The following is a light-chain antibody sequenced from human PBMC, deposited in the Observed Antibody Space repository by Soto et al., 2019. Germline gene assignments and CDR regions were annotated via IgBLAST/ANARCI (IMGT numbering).Light chain of an antibody. J-gene: IGKJ1*01. CDR3: QQYDNSPWT. V-gene: IGKV3-20*01. CDR2: GAS. Sequence: EIVLTQSPGSLSLSPGERATLSCRASQSVSSTFFAWYQQRPGQALRLLMYGASSRATGIPERFSGSGSGTDFTLTISRLEPEDFAVYYCQQYDNSPWTFGQGTKVEIK. CDR1: QSVSSTF.